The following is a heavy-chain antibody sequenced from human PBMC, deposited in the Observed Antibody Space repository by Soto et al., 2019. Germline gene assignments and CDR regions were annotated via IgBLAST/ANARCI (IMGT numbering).Heavy chain of an antibody. D-gene: IGHD2-15*01. CDR2: IYYSGST. V-gene: IGHV4-59*01. J-gene: IGHJ4*02. CDR1: GGSISSYY. CDR3: ARDLLTVVGYFDY. Sequence: PSETLSLTCTVSGGSISSYYWSWIRQPPGKGLEWIGYIYYSGSTNYNPSLKSRVTISVDTSKNQFSLKLSSVTAEDTAVYYCARDLLTVVGYFDYWGQGTLVTVSS.